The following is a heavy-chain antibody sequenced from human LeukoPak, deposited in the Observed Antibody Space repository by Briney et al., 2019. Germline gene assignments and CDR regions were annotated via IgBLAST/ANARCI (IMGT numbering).Heavy chain of an antibody. CDR3: ARGSIEYSSSHGVYYFDY. CDR2: INHSGST. CDR1: GGSFSGYY. D-gene: IGHD6-6*01. V-gene: IGHV4-34*01. Sequence: KPPETLSLTCAVYGGSFSGYYWSWIRQPPGKGLEWIGEINHSGSTNYNPSLKSRVTISVDTSKNQFSLRLRSVTAADTAVYYCARGSIEYSSSHGVYYFDYWGQGTLVTVSS. J-gene: IGHJ4*02.